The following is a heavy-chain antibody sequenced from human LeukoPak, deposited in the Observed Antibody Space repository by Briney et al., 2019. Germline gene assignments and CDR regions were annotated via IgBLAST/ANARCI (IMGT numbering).Heavy chain of an antibody. J-gene: IGHJ4*02. CDR1: GYTFTGYY. Sequence: ASVKVSCKASGYTFTGYYIHWVRQAPGQGLEWMGRINPNSGGTNYAQKFQGRVTMTRDTSISTAYMELSRLRSDDTAVYFCARVSGGYYYDSSGYFTYYFDYWGQGTLVTVSS. V-gene: IGHV1-2*06. CDR2: INPNSGGT. CDR3: ARVSGGYYYDSSGYFTYYFDY. D-gene: IGHD3-22*01.